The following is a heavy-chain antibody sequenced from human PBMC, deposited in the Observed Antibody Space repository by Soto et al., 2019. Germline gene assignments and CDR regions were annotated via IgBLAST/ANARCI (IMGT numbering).Heavy chain of an antibody. CDR1: GFTFSSYA. Sequence: SCAASGFTFSSYAMHWFRQSPGKGLEWVAVISYDGSNKYYADSVKGRFTISRDNSKNTLYLQMNSLRAEDTAVYYCARGDTMVRGVIIHYYYGMDVWGQGTTVTVSS. D-gene: IGHD3-10*01. J-gene: IGHJ6*02. CDR2: ISYDGSNK. CDR3: ARGDTMVRGVIIHYYYGMDV. V-gene: IGHV3-30-3*01.